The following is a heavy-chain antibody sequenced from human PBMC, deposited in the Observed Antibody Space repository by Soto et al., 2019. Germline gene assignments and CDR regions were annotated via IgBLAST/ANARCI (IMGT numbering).Heavy chain of an antibody. CDR2: IYYSGST. D-gene: IGHD2-2*01. J-gene: IGHJ5*02. V-gene: IGHV4-59*01. CDR1: GGSISSYY. Sequence: SDTLSLTCTVSGGSISSYYWSWIRQPPGKGLEWIGYIYYSGSTNYNPSLKSRVTISVDTSKNQFSLKLSSVTAADTAVYYCARFLGGVVPTERWFDPWGQGTLVTVSS. CDR3: ARFLGGVVPTERWFDP.